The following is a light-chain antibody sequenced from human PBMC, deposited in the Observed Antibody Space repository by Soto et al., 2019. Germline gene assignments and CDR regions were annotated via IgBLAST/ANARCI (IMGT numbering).Light chain of an antibody. CDR3: QQYSGSPRP. V-gene: IGKV3-20*01. CDR2: GAS. Sequence: EIVLTQSPGTLSLSPGERATLSCRASQSVSSTSLAWYQQKSGQAPRLLIYGASSRATGIPDRFSGSGSGTDFTLTISRLGPEDFAVYYCQQYSGSPRPFGQGTKVEIK. J-gene: IGKJ1*01. CDR1: QSVSSTS.